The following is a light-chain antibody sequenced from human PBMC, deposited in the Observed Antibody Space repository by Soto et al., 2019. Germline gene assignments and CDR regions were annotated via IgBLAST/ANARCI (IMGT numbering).Light chain of an antibody. CDR3: QQYIRYSPYT. CDR2: KAS. Sequence: DIQLTQFPSTLSASIGDRVTITCRASQTISSSLAWYQQKPGKAPKLLLYKASNLEVGVPSRFSGSGSGTEFALTISSLQPDDFATYYCQQYIRYSPYTFGQGTRLEIK. CDR1: QTISSS. J-gene: IGKJ2*01. V-gene: IGKV1-5*03.